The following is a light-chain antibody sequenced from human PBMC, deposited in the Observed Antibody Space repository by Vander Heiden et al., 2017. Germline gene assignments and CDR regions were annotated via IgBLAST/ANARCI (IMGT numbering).Light chain of an antibody. CDR1: QSVSSY. CDR3: QQRSNWPLT. Sequence: EIVLTRFPATLSLSPGERATLSCRASQSVSSYLAWYQQKLGQAPRLLIYDASNRATGIPARFRGRGSGTDFTLTISSLEPEDFAVYYCQQRSNWPLTFGGGTKVXIK. J-gene: IGKJ4*01. CDR2: DAS. V-gene: IGKV3-11*01.